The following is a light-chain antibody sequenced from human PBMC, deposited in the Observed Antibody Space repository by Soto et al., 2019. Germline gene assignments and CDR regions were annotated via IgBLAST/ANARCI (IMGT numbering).Light chain of an antibody. V-gene: IGLV2-14*02. CDR1: SSDIGSYNL. CDR3: SSYSGTNYHYV. CDR2: EVS. J-gene: IGLJ1*01. Sequence: QSALTQPASVSGSPGQSITISCTGTSSDIGSYNLVSWYQQHPGKAPKFMIYEVSKRPSGVSNRFSGSKSGNTASLTVSGLQADDEADYYCSSYSGTNYHYVFGTGTKLTVL.